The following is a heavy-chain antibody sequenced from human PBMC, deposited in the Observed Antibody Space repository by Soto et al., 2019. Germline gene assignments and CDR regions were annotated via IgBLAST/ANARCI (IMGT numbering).Heavy chain of an antibody. J-gene: IGHJ3*02. CDR1: GFTVNSNH. CDR2: IYSGGST. V-gene: IGHV3-66*01. CDR3: ATDGVVAAPRRAFDI. D-gene: IGHD2-15*01. Sequence: GGSLRLSCAASGFTVNSNHMNWVRQAPGKGLEWVSIIYSGGSTYYADSVKGRFTISRDNSKNTLYLQMSSLRAEDTAVYYCATDGVVAAPRRAFDIWGQGPVVTVSS.